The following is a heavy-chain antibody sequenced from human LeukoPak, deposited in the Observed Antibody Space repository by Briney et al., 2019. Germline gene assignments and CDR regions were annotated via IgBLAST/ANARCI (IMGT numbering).Heavy chain of an antibody. D-gene: IGHD3-10*01. J-gene: IGHJ5*02. CDR3: ARFGSGTYFDP. CDR1: GYTFSYYY. Sequence: ASVTVSFTTSGYTFSYYYIHWVRQAPAQGLEWLGWINPHSGNTHYAQKFLGRVTMTRDTSITTAHMEVSRPTSDDTAVYYCARFGSGTYFDPWGQGTLVTVSS. CDR2: INPHSGNT. V-gene: IGHV1-2*02.